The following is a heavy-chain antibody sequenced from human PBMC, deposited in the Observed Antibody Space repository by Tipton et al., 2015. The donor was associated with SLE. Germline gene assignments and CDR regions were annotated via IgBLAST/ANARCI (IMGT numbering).Heavy chain of an antibody. Sequence: LRLSCTVSGGSVNTGNCYWTWIRQHPGKGPEWIGYIYNSGTTYYNPSLRGRITISIDTSKNQYFLSLNSVTAADTAVYYCARGACNGNSCYSFDYWGQGTPVTVSS. J-gene: IGHJ4*02. CDR2: IYNSGTT. V-gene: IGHV4-31*02. CDR3: ARGACNGNSCYSFDY. D-gene: IGHD2-15*01. CDR1: GGSVNTGNCY.